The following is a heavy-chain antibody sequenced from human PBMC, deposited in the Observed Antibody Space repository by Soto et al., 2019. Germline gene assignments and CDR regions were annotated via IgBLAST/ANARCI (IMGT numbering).Heavy chain of an antibody. D-gene: IGHD3-22*01. J-gene: IGHJ4*02. Sequence: EVQLLESGGGLARPGGSLRLSCVASGFIFSDYAMTWIRQAPGKGLEWVATISASGGNIEYTDSLKGRFTISRDNSKNSVFLEMNSLRAEDTAVYYCVRGGVHYYDNSFDYWGQGTLVTVSS. CDR2: ISASGGNI. V-gene: IGHV3-23*01. CDR1: GFIFSDYA. CDR3: VRGGVHYYDNSFDY.